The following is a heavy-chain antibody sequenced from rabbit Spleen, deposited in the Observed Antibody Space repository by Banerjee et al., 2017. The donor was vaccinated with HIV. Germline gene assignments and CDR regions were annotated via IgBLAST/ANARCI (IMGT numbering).Heavy chain of an antibody. Sequence: QEQLEESGGGLVKPEGSLTLTSKASGFDFRSNAVCWVRQAPGKRPEWIACIYSTSGRTWYASWVNGRFTISRSTSLSTVDLKMTSLTAADTATYFCAREWDYAGYAGYGYAYYFNLWGQGTLVTVS. CDR3: AREWDYAGYAGYGYAYYFNL. V-gene: IGHV1S47*01. CDR1: GFDFRSNA. J-gene: IGHJ4*01. D-gene: IGHD6-1*01. CDR2: IYSTSGRT.